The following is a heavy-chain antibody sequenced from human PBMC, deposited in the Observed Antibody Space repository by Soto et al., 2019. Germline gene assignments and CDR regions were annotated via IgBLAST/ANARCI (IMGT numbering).Heavy chain of an antibody. CDR1: GGTFSNYA. V-gene: IGHV1-69*12. CDR2: IIPIGATV. CDR3: ARDLLGFGYTYADV. J-gene: IGHJ6*02. D-gene: IGHD3-10*01. Sequence: QVQLVQSGAEVKKPGSSVKVSCKASGGTFSNYALISWVRQAPGQGLEWMGGIIPIGATVNYAQKFQGRVTITADESTSTVYMYLGSLRSEDTAVYYCARDLLGFGYTYADVWGQGTTVTVSS.